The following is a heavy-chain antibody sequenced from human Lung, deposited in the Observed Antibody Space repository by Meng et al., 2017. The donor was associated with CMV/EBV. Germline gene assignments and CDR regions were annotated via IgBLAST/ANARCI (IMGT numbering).Heavy chain of an antibody. V-gene: IGHV1-2*02. CDR1: GYTFTDYY. D-gene: IGHD4-11*01. Sequence: ASVXVSCKASGYTFTDYYILWVRQAPGQRLEGLGWFNHNSGGSNYAQKFRGRVTMTRDTSISTAYMEVSRLTSDDTAVYYCARDWKGTIVGTSGLYGMDVWGQGTTVTVSS. J-gene: IGHJ6*02. CDR2: FNHNSGGS. CDR3: ARDWKGTIVGTSGLYGMDV.